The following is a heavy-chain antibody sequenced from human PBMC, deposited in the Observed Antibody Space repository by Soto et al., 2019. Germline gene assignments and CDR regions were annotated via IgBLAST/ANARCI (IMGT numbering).Heavy chain of an antibody. J-gene: IGHJ4*02. Sequence: QVQLQESGPGLVKPSETLSLTCIVSGGSISNYYRSWILQPPGKGLEWIGYIYYSGSTNYNPSLTSRVTISVDTSKNQFSLKLSSVTAADTAVYYCARHRYSYGVYYFDYWGQGTLVTVSS. CDR1: GGSISNYY. V-gene: IGHV4-59*08. CDR3: ARHRYSYGVYYFDY. CDR2: IYYSGST. D-gene: IGHD5-18*01.